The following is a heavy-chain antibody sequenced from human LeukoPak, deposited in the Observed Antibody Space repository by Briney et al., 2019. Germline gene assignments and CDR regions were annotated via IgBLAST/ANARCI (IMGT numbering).Heavy chain of an antibody. CDR2: INPNSGGT. CDR1: GYTFTGYY. J-gene: IGHJ6*03. V-gene: IGHV1-2*06. Sequence: GSVKVSCKASGYTFTGYYMHWVRQAPGQGLEWMGRINPNSGGTNYAQKFQGRVTMTRDTSISTAYMELSRLRSDDTAVYYCARDLGYCSGGSCSDRWYYYYYMDVWGKGTTVTVSS. CDR3: ARDLGYCSGGSCSDRWYYYYYMDV. D-gene: IGHD2-15*01.